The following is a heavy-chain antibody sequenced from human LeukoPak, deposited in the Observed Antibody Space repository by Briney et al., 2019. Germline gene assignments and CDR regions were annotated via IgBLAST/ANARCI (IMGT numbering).Heavy chain of an antibody. CDR3: ARGQGTVTTH. V-gene: IGHV4-34*01. D-gene: IGHD4-17*01. CDR1: GGSFSGYY. J-gene: IGHJ4*02. CDR2: INHSGSA. Sequence: SETLSLTCAVSGGSFSGYYWTWIRQPPGKGLEWIGEINHSGSANYSPSLKSRVTISLDTSKNRFSLKLSSVTAADTAVYYCARGQGTVTTHWGQGTLVTVSS.